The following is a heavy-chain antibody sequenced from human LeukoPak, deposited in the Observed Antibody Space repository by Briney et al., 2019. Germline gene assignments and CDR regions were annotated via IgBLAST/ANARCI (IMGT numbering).Heavy chain of an antibody. CDR2: ISSSSSDI. CDR3: ASSPAVVAATTREEFDY. CDR1: GFTFSSYS. V-gene: IGHV3-21*01. D-gene: IGHD2-15*01. J-gene: IGHJ4*02. Sequence: GGSLRLSCAASGFTFSSYSMNWVRQAPGKGLEWVSSISSSSSDIYYADSVKGRFTISRDNAKNSLYLQMNSLRAEDTAVYYCASSPAVVAATTREEFDYWGQGTLVTASS.